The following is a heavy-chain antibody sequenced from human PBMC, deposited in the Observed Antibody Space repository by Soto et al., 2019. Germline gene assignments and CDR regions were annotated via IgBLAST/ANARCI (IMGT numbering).Heavy chain of an antibody. CDR1: GGSIYRSGFY. CDR3: GKVLVGATGHTDSDS. D-gene: IGHD2-15*01. CDR2: IDYNGVT. Sequence: PXETLSLTCTVSGGSIYRSGFYWGWIRQPPGRGLEWIGNIDYNGVTYSNPSLKSRVTISRDTSKNQFSLKLTSVTAADTALYYCGKVLVGATGHTDSDSWGPGTLVTAPQ. J-gene: IGHJ4*02. V-gene: IGHV4-39*01.